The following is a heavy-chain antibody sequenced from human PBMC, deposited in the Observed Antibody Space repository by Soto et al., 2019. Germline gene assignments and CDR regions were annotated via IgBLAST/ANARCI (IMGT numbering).Heavy chain of an antibody. J-gene: IGHJ4*02. V-gene: IGHV1-2*02. CDR2: INPDSGGT. CDR1: GYTFAGHY. Sequence: QVQLLQSGAEVKKPGTSVKVSCKASGYTFAGHYMHWVRQAPGQGLQWMGWINPDSGGTHSAPKFQGKLTMTRDTSISTAYMELSTLRSDDTAVYYCARGKPFWFGDSPYYFDYWGQGTLVTVSS. D-gene: IGHD3-10*01. CDR3: ARGKPFWFGDSPYYFDY.